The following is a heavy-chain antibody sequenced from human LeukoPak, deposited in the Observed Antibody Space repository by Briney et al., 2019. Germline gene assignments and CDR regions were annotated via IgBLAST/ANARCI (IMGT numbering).Heavy chain of an antibody. Sequence: GGSLRLSCAASGFTFNSYAMNWVRQAPGKGLEWVSAISGRGGSTYYADYVKGRSTISRDNSKNMLYLQMNSLRAEDTAVYYCAKSMVGYCDSTIDNWGQGTLVTVSS. CDR2: ISGRGGST. J-gene: IGHJ4*02. CDR1: GFTFNSYA. V-gene: IGHV3-23*01. CDR3: AKSMVGYCDSTIDN. D-gene: IGHD2-2*01.